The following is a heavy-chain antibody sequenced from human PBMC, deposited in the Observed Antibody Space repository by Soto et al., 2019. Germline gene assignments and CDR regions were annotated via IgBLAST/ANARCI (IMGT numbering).Heavy chain of an antibody. D-gene: IGHD3-3*01. CDR2: IYWDDDK. CDR1: GFSLSTSGVG. J-gene: IGHJ5*02. V-gene: IGHV2-5*02. Sequence: SGPTLVNPTQTLTLTCTFSGFSLSTSGVGVGWIRQPPGKALEWLALIYWDDDKRYSPSLKSRLTITKDTSKNQVVLTMTNMDPVDTATYYCAHTSPRDYDFWSGYYTHWFDPWGQGTLVTVSS. CDR3: AHTSPRDYDFWSGYYTHWFDP.